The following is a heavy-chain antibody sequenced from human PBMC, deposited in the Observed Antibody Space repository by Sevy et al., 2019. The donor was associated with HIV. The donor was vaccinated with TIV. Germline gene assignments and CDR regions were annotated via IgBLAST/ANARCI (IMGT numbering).Heavy chain of an antibody. CDR2: IYPGDSDT. Sequence: GESLKISCKGSGYSFTSYWIGCVRQMPGKGLEWMGIIYPGDSDTRYSPSFQGQVTISADKSISTAYLQWSSLKASDTAMYYCARRGYYDSSGYYYKDYYYYGMDVWGQGTTVTVSS. CDR3: ARRGYYDSSGYYYKDYYYYGMDV. V-gene: IGHV5-51*01. CDR1: GYSFTSYW. J-gene: IGHJ6*02. D-gene: IGHD3-22*01.